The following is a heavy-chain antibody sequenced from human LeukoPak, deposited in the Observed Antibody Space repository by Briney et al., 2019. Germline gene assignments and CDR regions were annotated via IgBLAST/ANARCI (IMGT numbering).Heavy chain of an antibody. CDR2: ISVYNGNT. CDR1: GYTFSSYG. V-gene: IGHV1-18*01. Sequence: GASVKVSCKASGYTFSSYGLIWVRQAPGQGLEWMGWISVYNGNTNYAQNLQGRVTMTTDTSTSTAYMELSSLRSEDTAVYYCARGKYYYDSSGYLDYWGQGTLVTVSS. D-gene: IGHD3-22*01. CDR3: ARGKYYYDSSGYLDY. J-gene: IGHJ4*02.